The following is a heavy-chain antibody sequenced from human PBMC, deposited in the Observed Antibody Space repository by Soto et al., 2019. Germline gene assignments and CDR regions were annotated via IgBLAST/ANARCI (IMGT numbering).Heavy chain of an antibody. D-gene: IGHD3-10*01. CDR2: INACSGST. J-gene: IGHJ6*02. CDR1: GYTFTSYD. CDR3: ASDCDFGCFSGGMDV. V-gene: IGHV1-46*01. Sequence: ASVKVSCKASGYTFTSYDMHWVRQAPGQGLEWMGLINACSGSTSYAQKFQGRVTMTRDTSTSTAYMELSSLRSEDTAVYYCASDCDFGCFSGGMDVWGQGTTVTVSS.